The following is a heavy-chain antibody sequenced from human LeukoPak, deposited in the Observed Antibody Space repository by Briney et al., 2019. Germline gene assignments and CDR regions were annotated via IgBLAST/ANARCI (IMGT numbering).Heavy chain of an antibody. V-gene: IGHV4-31*03. D-gene: IGHD1-14*01. CDR3: AREHNRSSWFDP. CDR1: GGSISSGGYY. CDR2: IYYSGT. J-gene: IGHJ5*02. Sequence: SETLSLTCTVSGGSISSGGYYWSWIRQHPGKGLEWIGYIYYSGTCYNPSLKSRVTISIDTSKNQFSLKLSSVTAADTAVYYCAREHNRSSWFDPWGQGALVTVSS.